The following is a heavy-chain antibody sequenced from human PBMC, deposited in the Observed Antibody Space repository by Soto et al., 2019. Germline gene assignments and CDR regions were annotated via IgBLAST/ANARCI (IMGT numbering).Heavy chain of an antibody. D-gene: IGHD3-22*01. CDR1: ALTFSRYG. J-gene: IGHJ3*02. Sequence: GGSLRLSCAASALTFSRYGIHWVRQAPGKGLEWVSYISSSSSTIYYADSVKGRFTISRDNAKNSLYLQMNSLRDEDTAVYYCASLVVAKTRNAFDIWGQGTMVTVSS. V-gene: IGHV3-48*02. CDR3: ASLVVAKTRNAFDI. CDR2: ISSSSSTI.